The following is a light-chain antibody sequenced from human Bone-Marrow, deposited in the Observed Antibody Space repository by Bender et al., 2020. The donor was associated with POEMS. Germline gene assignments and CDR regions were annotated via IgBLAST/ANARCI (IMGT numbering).Light chain of an antibody. Sequence: QSALTQPASVSGSPGQSITISCTGTSSDVGRYDLVSWYQQHPGKAPKLIIYEVTKRPSGVSDRFSGSKSGNTASLTISGLQAEDEADYYCCAYAGSTVRYVFGTGTKVTVL. V-gene: IGLV2-23*02. J-gene: IGLJ1*01. CDR1: SSDVGRYDL. CDR2: EVT. CDR3: CAYAGSTVRYV.